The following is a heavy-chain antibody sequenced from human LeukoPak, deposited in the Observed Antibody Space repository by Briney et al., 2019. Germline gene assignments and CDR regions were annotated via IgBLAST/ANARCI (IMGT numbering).Heavy chain of an antibody. CDR2: INNNGHST. CDR3: AREATATAGIDY. D-gene: IGHD6-13*01. CDR1: GFTFSSYV. V-gene: IGHV3-64*01. J-gene: IGHJ4*02. Sequence: GGSLRLSCAASGFTFSSYVIHWVRQAPGKGLEYVSGINNNGHSTYYANSLKGRFTISRDNSKNTLYLQMGSLRVEDMAVYYWAREATATAGIDYWGQGTLVTVFS.